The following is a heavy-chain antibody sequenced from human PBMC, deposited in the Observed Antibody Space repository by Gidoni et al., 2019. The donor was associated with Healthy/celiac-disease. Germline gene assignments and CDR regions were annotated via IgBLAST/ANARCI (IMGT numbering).Heavy chain of an antibody. D-gene: IGHD1-26*01. V-gene: IGHV4-59*01. CDR1: GGSISSYY. Sequence: QVQLQESGPGLVKPSETLSLTCTVSGGSISSYYWSWIRQPPGKGLEWIGYIYYSRSTNYNPSLKSRVTISVDTSKNQFSLKLSSVTAADTAVYYCARDFRSGSPDYWGQGTLVTVSS. J-gene: IGHJ4*02. CDR3: ARDFRSGSPDY. CDR2: IYYSRST.